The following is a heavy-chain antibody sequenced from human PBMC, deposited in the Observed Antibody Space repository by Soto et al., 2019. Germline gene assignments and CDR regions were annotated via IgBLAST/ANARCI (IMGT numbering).Heavy chain of an antibody. J-gene: IGHJ2*01. CDR1: GGTFSSYA. CDR3: ARGYCSSTSCHRPDYWYFDR. CDR2: LIPIFGTA. Sequence: QVQLVQSGAEVKKPGSSVKVSCKASGGTFSSYAISWVRQAPGQGLEWMVGLIPIFGTANYAQKFQGRVTITAAESTSTAYMELSSLRSEDTAVYYCARGYCSSTSCHRPDYWYFDRWGRGTLVTVSS. D-gene: IGHD2-2*01. V-gene: IGHV1-69*01.